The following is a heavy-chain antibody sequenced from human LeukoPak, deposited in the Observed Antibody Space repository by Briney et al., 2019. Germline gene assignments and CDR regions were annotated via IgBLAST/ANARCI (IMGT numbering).Heavy chain of an antibody. J-gene: IGHJ3*02. D-gene: IGHD3-10*01. CDR2: INPNSGGT. V-gene: IGHV1-2*06. CDR3: AREAPVGFGELGAFDI. CDR1: GYTFTCYY. Sequence: ASVKVSCKASGYTFTCYYMHWVRQAPGQGLEWMGRINPNSGGTNYAQKFQGRVTMTRDTSISTAYMELSRLRSDDAAVYYCAREAPVGFGELGAFDIWGQGTMVTVSS.